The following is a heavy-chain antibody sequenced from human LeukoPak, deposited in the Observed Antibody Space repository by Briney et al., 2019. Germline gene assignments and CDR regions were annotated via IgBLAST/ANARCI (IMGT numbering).Heavy chain of an antibody. Sequence: ASVKVSCKASGGTFSSYAISWVRQAPGQGLEWMGWISAYNGYTNYAQKFQDRVTTTTDTSTRTAYMEVRSLRSDDTAVYFCARDRFRGSTGNHFAYWGQGTLVTVSS. CDR2: ISAYNGYT. J-gene: IGHJ4*02. CDR3: ARDRFRGSTGNHFAY. CDR1: GGTFSSYA. V-gene: IGHV1-18*01. D-gene: IGHD1-26*01.